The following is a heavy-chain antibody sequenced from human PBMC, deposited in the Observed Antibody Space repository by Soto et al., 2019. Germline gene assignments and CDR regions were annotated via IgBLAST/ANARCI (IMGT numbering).Heavy chain of an antibody. V-gene: IGHV4-61*01. CDR2: IYYSGST. CDR3: ARLNDSRDFYYYYGMDV. J-gene: IGHJ6*02. CDR1: GGSVSSGSYY. Sequence: TLSLTCTVSGGSVSSGSYYWSWIRQPPGKGLEWIGYIYYSGSTNYNPSLKSRVTISVDTSKNQFSLKLSSVTAADTAVYYCARLNDSRDFYYYYGMDVWGQGTTVTVSS. D-gene: IGHD3-22*01.